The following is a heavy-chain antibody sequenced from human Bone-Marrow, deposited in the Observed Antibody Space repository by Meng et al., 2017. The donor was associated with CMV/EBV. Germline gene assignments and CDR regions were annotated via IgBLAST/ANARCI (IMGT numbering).Heavy chain of an antibody. CDR2: INPNSGGT. CDR1: GYTFTGYY. Sequence: ASVKVSCKASGYTFTGYYMHWVRQAPGQGLEWMGWINPNSGGTNYAQKFQGRVTMTRDTSISTAYMELSRLRSDDTAVYYCARDPPRYCSSTSCYSWTGDYYGMDVWGQGTTVTVYS. V-gene: IGHV1-2*02. D-gene: IGHD2-2*01. CDR3: ARDPPRYCSSTSCYSWTGDYYGMDV. J-gene: IGHJ6*02.